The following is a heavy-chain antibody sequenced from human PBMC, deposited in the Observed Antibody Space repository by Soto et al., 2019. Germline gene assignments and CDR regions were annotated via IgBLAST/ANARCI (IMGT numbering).Heavy chain of an antibody. D-gene: IGHD5-12*01. CDR3: ARGGYSGYDGSD. V-gene: IGHV4-59*01. CDR2: IYYSGST. CDR1: GGSISSYY. Sequence: TLSLTCTVSGGSISSYYWSWIRQPPGKGLEWIGYIYYSGSTNYNPSLKSRVTKSVDTSKNQFSLRLSSVTAADTAVYYCARGGYSGYDGSDWGQGTLVTVSS. J-gene: IGHJ4*02.